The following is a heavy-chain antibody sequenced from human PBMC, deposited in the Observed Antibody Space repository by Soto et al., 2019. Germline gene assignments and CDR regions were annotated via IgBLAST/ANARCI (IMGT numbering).Heavy chain of an antibody. V-gene: IGHV1-18*01. Sequence: QVQLVQSGGEVKKPGASVKVSCKASGYSFTSFGVNWVRQAPGQGLEWMGWVNAYNGNTNYAQKFQGRVTLTADTSTSTAYMEVGSLRSDDTAVYYCATRSAGVAALVIWGQGTLVTVSS. CDR3: ATRSAGVAALVI. CDR2: VNAYNGNT. CDR1: GYSFTSFG. J-gene: IGHJ4*02. D-gene: IGHD6-6*01.